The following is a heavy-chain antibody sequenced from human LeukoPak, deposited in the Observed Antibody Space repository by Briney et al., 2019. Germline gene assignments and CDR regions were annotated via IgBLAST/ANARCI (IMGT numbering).Heavy chain of an antibody. Sequence: PSETLSLTCTVSGASISSYFWTWIRQSPGKGLEWIGYISNIGSTNYNPSLKSRVTISVDTSKNQFSLKLSSVTAADTAVYYCASIAARRRIKGYYMDVWGKGTTVTVSS. J-gene: IGHJ6*03. D-gene: IGHD6-6*01. CDR3: ASIAARRRIKGYYMDV. CDR2: ISNIGST. V-gene: IGHV4-59*12. CDR1: GASISSYF.